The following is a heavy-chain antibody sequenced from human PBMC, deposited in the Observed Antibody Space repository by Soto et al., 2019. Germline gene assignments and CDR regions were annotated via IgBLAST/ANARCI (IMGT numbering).Heavy chain of an antibody. CDR2: ISYDGSNK. CDR3: ARDRLPSPLRAFDI. D-gene: IGHD6-6*01. Sequence: QVQLVESGGGVVQPGRSLRLSCAASGFTFSSYAMHWVRQAPGKGLEWVAVISYDGSNKYYADSVKGRFTISRDNSKNALYLQMNSLRAEDTAVYYGARDRLPSPLRAFDIWGQGTMVTVSS. CDR1: GFTFSSYA. J-gene: IGHJ3*02. V-gene: IGHV3-30-3*01.